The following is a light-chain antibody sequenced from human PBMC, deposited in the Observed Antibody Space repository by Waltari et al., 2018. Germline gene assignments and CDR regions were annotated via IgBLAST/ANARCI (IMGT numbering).Light chain of an antibody. CDR3: SSYAGRTTV. Sequence: QSALPQPASVSGSPGQSITISCTGSSSDVGTHNLFPWYQHHPDKVPKLLLYEGTKRPSGISDRFSGSKSGNTASLTISGLQAEDEADYYCSSYAGRTTVFGTGTKVCVL. CDR2: EGT. V-gene: IGLV2-23*03. J-gene: IGLJ1*01. CDR1: SSDVGTHNL.